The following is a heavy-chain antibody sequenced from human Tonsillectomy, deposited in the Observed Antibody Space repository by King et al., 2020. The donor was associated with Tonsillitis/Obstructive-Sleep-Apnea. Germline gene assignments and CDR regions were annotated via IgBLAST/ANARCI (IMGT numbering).Heavy chain of an antibody. CDR2: IYTSGST. J-gene: IGHJ5*02. CDR3: ARDPLGSRPHSLSPYNWFDP. D-gene: IGHD2-15*01. V-gene: IGHV4-4*07. Sequence: VQLQESGPGLVKPSETLSLTCTVSGGSISSYYWSWIRQPAGKGLEWIGRIYTSGSTNYNPSLKSRVTMSVDTSKNQFSLKLSSVTAADTAVYYCARDPLGSRPHSLSPYNWFDPWGQGTLVTVSS. CDR1: GGSISSYY.